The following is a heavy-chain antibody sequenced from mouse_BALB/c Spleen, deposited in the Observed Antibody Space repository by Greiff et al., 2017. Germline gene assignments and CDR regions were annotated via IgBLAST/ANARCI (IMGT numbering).Heavy chain of an antibody. CDR3: ARWGGRALDY. D-gene: IGHD3-3*01. Sequence: VQLQQSGAELAKPGDSVKMSCKASGYTFTSYWMHWVKQRPGPGLEWIGYINPSTGYTEYNQKFKDKATLTADKSSSTAYMQLSSLTSEDSAVYYCARWGGRALDYWGQGTTLTVSS. J-gene: IGHJ2*01. CDR2: INPSTGYT. CDR1: GYTFTSYW. V-gene: IGHV1-7*01.